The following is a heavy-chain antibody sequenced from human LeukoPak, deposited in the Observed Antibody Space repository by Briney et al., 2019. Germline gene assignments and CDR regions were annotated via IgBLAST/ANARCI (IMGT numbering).Heavy chain of an antibody. CDR3: ARVGYYYDNQFDY. CDR2: SIPIFGTA. V-gene: IGHV1-69*13. Sequence: SVKVSCKASRGTFYSYAISWVRQAPGQGVGWMGGSIPIFGTANYTQKFHGRVTITADESTSTAYMELSSLRSEDTAVYYCARVGYYYDNQFDYWGQGTLVTVSS. D-gene: IGHD3-22*01. J-gene: IGHJ4*02. CDR1: RGTFYSYA.